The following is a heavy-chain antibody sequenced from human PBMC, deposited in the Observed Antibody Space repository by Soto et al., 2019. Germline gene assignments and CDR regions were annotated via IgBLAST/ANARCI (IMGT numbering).Heavy chain of an antibody. Sequence: GASVKVSCKASGYTFTGYYMHCVRQAPGQGLEWMGWINPNSGGTNYAQKFQGWVTMTRDTSISTAYMELSRLRSDDTAVYYCARQRRYGGYLNFDYWGQGTLVTVSS. CDR3: ARQRRYGGYLNFDY. D-gene: IGHD5-12*01. J-gene: IGHJ4*02. CDR1: GYTFTGYY. CDR2: INPNSGGT. V-gene: IGHV1-2*04.